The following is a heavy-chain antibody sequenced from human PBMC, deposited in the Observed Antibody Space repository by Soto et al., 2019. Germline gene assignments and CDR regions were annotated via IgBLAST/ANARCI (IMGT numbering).Heavy chain of an antibody. J-gene: IGHJ4*02. Sequence: QITLKESGPTLVKPTQTLTLTCTFSGFSLSTSGVGVGWIRQPPGKALEWVALIYWDDDKRYSPSLKSRLTHTKDTPKKQVVLTMTDKDPVDTATYYCAHTTYGSGSYDYWGQGTLVTVSS. CDR1: GFSLSTSGVG. CDR3: AHTTYGSGSYDY. CDR2: IYWDDDK. D-gene: IGHD3-10*01. V-gene: IGHV2-5*02.